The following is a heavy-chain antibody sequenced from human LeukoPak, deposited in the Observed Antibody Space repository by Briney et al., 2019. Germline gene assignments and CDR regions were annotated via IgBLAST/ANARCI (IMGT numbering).Heavy chain of an antibody. V-gene: IGHV3-30*19. CDR2: ISYDGSNK. CDR3: ARGGDIVVVVAAIAGYFDY. J-gene: IGHJ4*02. D-gene: IGHD2-15*01. Sequence: GGSLRLSCAASGFTFSSYGMHWVRQAPGKGLEWVAVISYDGSNKYYADSVKGRFTISRDNSKNTLYLQMNSLRAEDTAVYYCARGGDIVVVVAAIAGYFDYWGQGTLVTVSS. CDR1: GFTFSSYG.